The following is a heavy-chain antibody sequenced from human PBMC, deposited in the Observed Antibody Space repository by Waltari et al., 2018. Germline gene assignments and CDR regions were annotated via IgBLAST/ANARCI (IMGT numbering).Heavy chain of an antibody. CDR3: ARARVRSVVVAATRYGMDV. CDR1: GGSFSGYY. Sequence: QVQLQQWGAGLLKPSETLSLTCAVYGGSFSGYYWSWISQPPGKGLEWIGEINHSGSTTYNPSLKSRVTISVDTSKNQFSLKRSSVTAADTAVYYWARARVRSVVVAATRYGMDVWGQGTTVTVSS. V-gene: IGHV4-34*01. J-gene: IGHJ6*02. CDR2: INHSGST. D-gene: IGHD2-15*01.